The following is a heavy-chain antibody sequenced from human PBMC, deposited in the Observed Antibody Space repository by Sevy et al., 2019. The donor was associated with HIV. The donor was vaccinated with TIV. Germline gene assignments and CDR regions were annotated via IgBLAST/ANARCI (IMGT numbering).Heavy chain of an antibody. Sequence: GGSLRLSCAASGFTFSTYGMHWVRQAPGKGLEWVAVMWFDGSNTDYAGSVKGRFTISRDIAKNTLHLQMNSLRAEDTAVYYCARVLEFYDYGDYGPAFMPDYWGQGTLVTVSS. D-gene: IGHD4-17*01. CDR3: ARVLEFYDYGDYGPAFMPDY. J-gene: IGHJ4*02. CDR2: MWFDGSNT. CDR1: GFTFSTYG. V-gene: IGHV3-33*01.